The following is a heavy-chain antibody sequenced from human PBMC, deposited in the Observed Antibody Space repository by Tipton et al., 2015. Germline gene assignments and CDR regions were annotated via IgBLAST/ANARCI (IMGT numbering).Heavy chain of an antibody. CDR3: ARSNVGASLSNFWFAP. Sequence: TLSLTCTVSGDSVGSGASYWSWIRQRPGRDLEWIGYISYTGGTFYNPSLKSRLTISRDTSKNQFSLKLNSVTSADTAVYYCARSNVGASLSNFWFAPWGKGTLVTVSS. V-gene: IGHV4-31*03. CDR1: GDSVGSGASY. D-gene: IGHD1-26*01. J-gene: IGHJ5*02. CDR2: ISYTGGT.